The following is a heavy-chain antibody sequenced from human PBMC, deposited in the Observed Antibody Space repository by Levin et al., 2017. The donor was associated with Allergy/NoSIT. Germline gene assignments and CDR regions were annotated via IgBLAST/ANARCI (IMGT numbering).Heavy chain of an antibody. J-gene: IGHJ6*02. Sequence: GSLRLSCDVSGGSFTGYYWSWIRQPPGKGLEWIGEINHSGSTNYNPSLESRVSMSRDKSRNQLSLNLTSGAAADTAVYYCARGWTSMMDVWGQGTTVTVSS. V-gene: IGHV4-34*01. CDR3: ARGWTSMMDV. CDR2: INHSGST. CDR1: GGSFTGYY. D-gene: IGHD3/OR15-3a*01.